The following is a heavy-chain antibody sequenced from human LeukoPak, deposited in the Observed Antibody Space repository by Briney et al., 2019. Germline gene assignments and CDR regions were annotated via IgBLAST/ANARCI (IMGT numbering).Heavy chain of an antibody. D-gene: IGHD4-23*01. CDR1: GYTFTGYY. CDR3: ARDPNDDYGGNSLPY. CDR2: INPNSGGT. V-gene: IGHV1-2*02. Sequence: GASVNVSCKASGYTFTGYYMHWVRQAPGQGLEWMGWINPNSGGTNYAQKFQGRVTMTRDTSISTAYMELSRLRSDDTAVYYCARDPNDDYGGNSLPYWGQGTLVTVSS. J-gene: IGHJ4*02.